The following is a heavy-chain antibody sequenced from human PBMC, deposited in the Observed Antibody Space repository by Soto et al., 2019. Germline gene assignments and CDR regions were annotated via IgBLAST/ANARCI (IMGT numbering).Heavy chain of an antibody. CDR1: GYTFTSYS. CDR2: INAGNGNT. CDR3: AGDHSGDYSSPPVD. D-gene: IGHD1-26*01. Sequence: QVQLVQSGAEVKKPGASVKVSCKASGYTFTSYSMHWVRQAPGQRLEWMGWINAGNGNTKYSQKFQGRVTITRDTSVSTGYMELSSLRSEDTAVYYRAGDHSGDYSSPPVDWGKGTLFTVSS. J-gene: IGHJ4*02. V-gene: IGHV1-3*01.